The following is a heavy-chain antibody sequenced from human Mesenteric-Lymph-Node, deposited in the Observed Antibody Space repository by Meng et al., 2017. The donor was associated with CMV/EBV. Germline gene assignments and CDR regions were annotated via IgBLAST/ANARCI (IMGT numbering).Heavy chain of an antibody. V-gene: IGHV3-30*02. CDR1: GFTFNSYG. Sequence: GESLKISCAASGFTFNSYGMHWVRQAPGKGLEWVAFIQYDGIDKYYADSVKGRFTISRDNSRSTLYLQMNSLRAEDTALYYCAKTKTQNVLVGRTGWFDPWGQGALVTSPQ. J-gene: IGHJ5*02. D-gene: IGHD2-21*01. CDR3: AKTKTQNVLVGRTGWFDP. CDR2: IQYDGIDK.